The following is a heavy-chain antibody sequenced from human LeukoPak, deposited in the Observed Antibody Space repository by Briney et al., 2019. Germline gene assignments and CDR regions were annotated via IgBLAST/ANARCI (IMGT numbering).Heavy chain of an antibody. CDR1: GGSISSGDYY. D-gene: IGHD3-22*01. Sequence: SETLSLTCTVSGGSISSGDYYWSWIRQPPGKGLEWIGYIYYSGSTYYNPSLKSRVTISVDTSKSQFSLKLSSVTAADTAVYYRAREPSYYDSSGYIRGSDCMDVWGQGTTVTVSS. V-gene: IGHV4-30-4*01. CDR2: IYYSGST. J-gene: IGHJ6*02. CDR3: AREPSYYDSSGYIRGSDCMDV.